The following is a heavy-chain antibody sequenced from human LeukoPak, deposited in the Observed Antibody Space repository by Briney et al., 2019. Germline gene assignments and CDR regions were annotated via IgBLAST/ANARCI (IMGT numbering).Heavy chain of an antibody. CDR2: IRSKANSYAT. CDR3: TRHNRYSGVVDY. D-gene: IGHD3-10*01. V-gene: IGHV3-73*01. CDR1: GFTFSGSA. J-gene: IGHJ4*02. Sequence: PGGSLRLSCAASGFTFSGSAMHWVRQASGKGLEWVGRIRSKANSYATAYAASVKGRFTISRDDSKNTAYLQMNSLKTEDTAVYYCTRHNRYSGVVDYWGQGTLVTVSS.